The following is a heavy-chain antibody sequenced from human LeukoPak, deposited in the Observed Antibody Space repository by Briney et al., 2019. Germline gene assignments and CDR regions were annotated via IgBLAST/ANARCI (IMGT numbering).Heavy chain of an antibody. CDR3: AKEAYDILTGYIYYYYMDV. CDR1: GFTFSSYG. Sequence: GGSLRLSCTTSGFTFSSYGMHWVRQAPGKGLEWVAFIRYDGSNKYYADSVKGRFTISRDNSKNTLYLQMNSLRAEDTAVYYCAKEAYDILTGYIYYYYMDVWGKGTTVTISS. V-gene: IGHV3-30*02. J-gene: IGHJ6*03. D-gene: IGHD3-9*01. CDR2: IRYDGSNK.